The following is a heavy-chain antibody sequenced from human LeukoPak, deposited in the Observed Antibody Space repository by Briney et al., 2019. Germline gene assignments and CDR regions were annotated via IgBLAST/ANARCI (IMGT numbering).Heavy chain of an antibody. D-gene: IGHD6-6*01. V-gene: IGHV3-66*01. CDR2: IYTGGTT. Sequence: PGGSLRLSCAASGFTVTSNHMNWVRQAPGKGLEWVSIIYTGGTTHYADSLKDRTTISRDAFINTLYLQMNSLRAEDTAVYYCARDSSSYYFDYWGQGTLVTVSS. CDR3: ARDSSSYYFDY. CDR1: GFTVTSNH. J-gene: IGHJ4*02.